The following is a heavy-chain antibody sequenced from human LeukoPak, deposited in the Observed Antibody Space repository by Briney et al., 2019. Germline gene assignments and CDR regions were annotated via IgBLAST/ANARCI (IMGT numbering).Heavy chain of an antibody. CDR3: ARAYIAAEGPLH. D-gene: IGHD6-13*01. CDR2: INPSGGST. Sequence: ASVKVSCKTSGYTFTNYYMHWVRQAPGQGLEWMGMINPSGGSTRYAQKFQGRATMTSDTSTSTLYMDLSSLRSEDTAVYYCARAYIAAEGPLHWGQGTLVTVSS. CDR1: GYTFTNYY. J-gene: IGHJ4*02. V-gene: IGHV1-46*01.